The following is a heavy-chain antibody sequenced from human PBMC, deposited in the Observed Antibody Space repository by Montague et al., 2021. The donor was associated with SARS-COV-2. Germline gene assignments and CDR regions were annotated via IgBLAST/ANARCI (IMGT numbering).Heavy chain of an antibody. J-gene: IGHJ3*02. D-gene: IGHD1-14*01. Sequence: TLSLTCTVPGDSISSANYYWNWIRQTPGKGLEWIGYIYYTGGTHYNPSLESRLTMSIDTSKSQFSLRLSSVTAADTAVYYCARGNITPSGFGIWGQGTVVTVSS. CDR2: IYYTGGT. V-gene: IGHV4-31*03. CDR3: ARGNITPSGFGI. CDR1: GDSISSANYY.